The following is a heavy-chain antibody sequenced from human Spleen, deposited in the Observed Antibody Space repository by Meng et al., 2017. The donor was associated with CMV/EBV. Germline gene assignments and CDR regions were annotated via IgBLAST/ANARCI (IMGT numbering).Heavy chain of an antibody. Sequence: ASVKVSCKASGYIFTSYGISWVRQAPGQGLEWMGWISAYNGNTNYAQKFQGRVTISVDTSKNQFSLKLSSVTAADTAVYYCARDKEGLQDAFDIWGQGTMVTVSS. J-gene: IGHJ3*02. CDR3: ARDKEGLQDAFDI. CDR1: GYIFTSYG. D-gene: IGHD4-11*01. CDR2: ISAYNGNT. V-gene: IGHV1-18*01.